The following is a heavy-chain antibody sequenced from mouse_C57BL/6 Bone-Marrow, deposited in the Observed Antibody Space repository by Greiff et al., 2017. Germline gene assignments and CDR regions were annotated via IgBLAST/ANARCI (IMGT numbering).Heavy chain of an antibody. CDR1: GFSLTSYG. J-gene: IGHJ1*03. V-gene: IGHV2-2*01. CDR3: ARKGYGSSCWYFDG. D-gene: IGHD1-1*01. Sequence: VKLVESGPGLVQPSQSLSITCTVSGFSLTSYGVHWVRQSPGKGLEWLGVIWSGGSTDYNAAFISRLSISKDNSKSQVFFKMNSLQADDTAIYYCARKGYGSSCWYFDGWGTGTTVTVSS. CDR2: IWSGGST.